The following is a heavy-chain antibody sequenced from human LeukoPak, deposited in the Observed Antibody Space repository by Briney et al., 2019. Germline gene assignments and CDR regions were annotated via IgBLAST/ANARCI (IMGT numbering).Heavy chain of an antibody. V-gene: IGHV1-2*02. CDR1: GYTFSGYY. J-gene: IGHJ4*02. CDR2: INPNSGGT. D-gene: IGHD3-22*01. CDR3: ARVDSTGYYRGRGPIDY. Sequence: GASVKVSCKASGYTFSGYYIHCGRQAPGQGLEWMGWINPNSGGTNYAQRFQGRVTMTRDTSISTAYMDLSRLRPDDTAVYYCARVDSTGYYRGRGPIDYWGQGTLVTVSS.